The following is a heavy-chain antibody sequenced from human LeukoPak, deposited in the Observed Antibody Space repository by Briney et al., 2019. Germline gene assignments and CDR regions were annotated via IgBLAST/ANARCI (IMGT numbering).Heavy chain of an antibody. Sequence: GGSLRLSCAASGFTFSNAWMSWVRQAPGKGLEWVGRIKSKTDGGTTDYAAPVKGRFTISRDDSKNTLYLQMNSLKTENTAVYYCTTSPYCGGDCYSWGQGTLVTVSS. CDR3: TTSPYCGGDCYS. V-gene: IGHV3-15*01. CDR1: GFTFSNAW. J-gene: IGHJ4*02. D-gene: IGHD2-21*02. CDR2: IKSKTDGGTT.